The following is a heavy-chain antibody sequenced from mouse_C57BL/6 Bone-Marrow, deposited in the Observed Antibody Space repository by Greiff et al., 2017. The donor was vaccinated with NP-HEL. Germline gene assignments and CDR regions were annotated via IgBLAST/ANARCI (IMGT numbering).Heavy chain of an antibody. CDR2: IDPSDSYT. CDR1: GYTFTSYW. J-gene: IGHJ2*01. Sequence: QVQLQQPGAELVMPGASVKLSCKASGYTFTSYWMHWVKQRPGQGLEWIGEIDPSDSYTNYNQKFKGKSTLTVDKSSSTAYMQLSSLTSEDSAVYYCARWGYGRSYSFYYFDFWGQGTTLTVSS. V-gene: IGHV1-69*01. CDR3: ARWGYGRSYSFYYFDF. D-gene: IGHD1-1*01.